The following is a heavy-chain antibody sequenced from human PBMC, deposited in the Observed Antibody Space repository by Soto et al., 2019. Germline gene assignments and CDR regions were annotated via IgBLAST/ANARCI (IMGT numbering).Heavy chain of an antibody. CDR1: GYTLTSYA. CDR3: ARDSVEEMATITEGQFDY. CDR2: INAGNGNT. Sequence: ASVKVSCKASGYTLTSYAMHWVRQAPGQRLEWMGWINAGNGNTKYSQEFQGRVTITRDTSASTAYMELSSLRSEDTAVYYCARDSVEEMATITEGQFDYWGQGTLVTVSS. J-gene: IGHJ4*02. V-gene: IGHV1-3*01. D-gene: IGHD5-12*01.